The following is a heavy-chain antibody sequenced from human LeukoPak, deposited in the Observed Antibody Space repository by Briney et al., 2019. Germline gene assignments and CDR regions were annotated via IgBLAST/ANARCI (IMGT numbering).Heavy chain of an antibody. D-gene: IGHD3-10*01. J-gene: IGHJ4*02. CDR3: ASRSGSYDY. V-gene: IGHV3-72*01. CDR2: TRNKANSYTT. CDR1: GFTFSDHY. Sequence: GGSLRLSCAASGFTFSDHYMDWVRQAPGKGLEWVGRTRNKANSYTTEYAASVKGRFTISRDDSKNSLYLQMNSLKTEDTAVYYCASRSGSYDYWGQGTLVTVSS.